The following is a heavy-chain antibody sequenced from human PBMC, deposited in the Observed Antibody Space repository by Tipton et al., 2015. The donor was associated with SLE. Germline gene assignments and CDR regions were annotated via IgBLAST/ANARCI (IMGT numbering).Heavy chain of an antibody. V-gene: IGHV3-48*04. CDR3: ARSRGHYYYYGMDV. J-gene: IGHJ6*02. D-gene: IGHD3-10*01. CDR1: GFTFSSCS. CDR2: VSSSGGTI. Sequence: SLRLSCVASGFTFSSCSMNWVRQAPGKGLEWVSFVSSSGGTIYYAGSVKGRFTISRDNAKNSLYLQMNSLRAGDTAVYYCARSRGHYYYYGMDVWGQGTTVTVSS.